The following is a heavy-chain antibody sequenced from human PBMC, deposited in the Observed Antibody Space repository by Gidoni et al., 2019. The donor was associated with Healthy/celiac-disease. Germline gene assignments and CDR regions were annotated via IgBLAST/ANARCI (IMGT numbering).Heavy chain of an antibody. CDR3: ARAGAAAGIGPTWWYFDL. Sequence: QVQLVQSGAEVKKPGASVKVSCKASGYTFTSYGISWVRQAPGQGLEWMGWISAYNGNTNYEQKLKGRVTMTTDTSTSTAYMELRSLRSDDTAVYYGARAGAAAGIGPTWWYFDLWGRGTLVTVSS. J-gene: IGHJ2*01. V-gene: IGHV1-18*01. D-gene: IGHD6-13*01. CDR1: GYTFTSYG. CDR2: ISAYNGNT.